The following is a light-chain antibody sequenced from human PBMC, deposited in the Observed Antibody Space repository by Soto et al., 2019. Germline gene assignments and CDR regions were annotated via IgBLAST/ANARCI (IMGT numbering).Light chain of an antibody. J-gene: IGKJ4*01. V-gene: IGKV1-39*01. Sequence: DLQMTQSPSSLSASVGDRVTITCRASQSISRYLNWYQQEPGKASKLLIYAASSLQSGVPSRFSGSGSGTDFTLTISSLQPEDFATYYCQRSDSTPLTFGGGTKVEIK. CDR1: QSISRY. CDR2: AAS. CDR3: QRSDSTPLT.